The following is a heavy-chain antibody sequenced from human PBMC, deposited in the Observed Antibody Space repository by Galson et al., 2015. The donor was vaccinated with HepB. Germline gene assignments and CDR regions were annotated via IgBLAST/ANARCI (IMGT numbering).Heavy chain of an antibody. CDR1: GDSVSSNSAA. CDR3: ARDRGSPVELDNWFDP. D-gene: IGHD2-15*01. CDR2: TYYRSKWYN. V-gene: IGHV6-1*01. Sequence: CAISGDSVSSNSAAWNWIRQSPSRGLEWLGRTYYRSKWYNDYAVSVKSRITINPDTSKNQFSLQLNSVTPEDTAVYYCARDRGSPVELDNWFDPWGQGTLVTVSS. J-gene: IGHJ5*02.